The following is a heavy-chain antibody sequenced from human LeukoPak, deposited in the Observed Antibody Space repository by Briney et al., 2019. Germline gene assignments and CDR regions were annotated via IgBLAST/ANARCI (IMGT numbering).Heavy chain of an antibody. Sequence: SQTLSLTCTVSSDSISSGAYCWSWIRQRPGKGLEWIGYMYYDGSTYSNPSLKSRLTISVDTSRNQFSLKLSSVTAADTAVYFCARGPYYDFWNGYPYMDVWGKGTTVTVSS. CDR3: ARGPYYDFWNGYPYMDV. J-gene: IGHJ6*03. V-gene: IGHV4-31*03. CDR1: SDSISSGAYC. D-gene: IGHD3-3*01. CDR2: MYYDGST.